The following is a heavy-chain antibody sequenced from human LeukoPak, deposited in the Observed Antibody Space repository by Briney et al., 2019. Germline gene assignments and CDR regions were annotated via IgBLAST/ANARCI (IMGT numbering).Heavy chain of an antibody. J-gene: IGHJ4*02. Sequence: GGSLRLSCSASGFSFSSYAMHWVRQAPGKGLEYVSAISSNGGSTYYADSVKGRFTISRDNSKNTLYLQMSSLRAEDTAVYYCVKALTAVTLYYFDYWGQGTLVTVSS. CDR2: ISSNGGST. V-gene: IGHV3-64D*06. CDR3: VKALTAVTLYYFDY. D-gene: IGHD4-17*01. CDR1: GFSFSSYA.